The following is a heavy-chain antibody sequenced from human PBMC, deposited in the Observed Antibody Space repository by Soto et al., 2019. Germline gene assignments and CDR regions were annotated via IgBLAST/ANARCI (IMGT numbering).Heavy chain of an antibody. CDR2: IYYSGST. CDR1: GGSISSGGYY. J-gene: IGHJ4*02. V-gene: IGHV4-31*03. Sequence: PSETLSLTCTVSGGSISSGGYYWSWIRQHPGKGLEWIGYIYYSGSTYYNPSLKSRVTISVDTSKNQFSLKLSSVTAADTAVYYCARGDILTGYYSYFDYWGQGTLVTV. CDR3: ARGDILTGYYSYFDY. D-gene: IGHD3-9*01.